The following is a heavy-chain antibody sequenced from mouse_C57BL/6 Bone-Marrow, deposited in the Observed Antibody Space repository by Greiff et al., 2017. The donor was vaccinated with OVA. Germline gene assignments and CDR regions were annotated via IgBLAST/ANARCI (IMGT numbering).Heavy chain of an antibody. D-gene: IGHD1-1*01. Sequence: EVQGVESGGGLVQPGGSLKLSCAASGFTFSDYGMAWVRQAPRKGPEWVAFISNLAYRIYYAATVTGRFTIYRESAKNTLYLELSSLRSEDTAMYYCARSYGSDWYFDVWGTGTTVTVSS. CDR1: GFTFSDYG. J-gene: IGHJ1*03. V-gene: IGHV5-15*01. CDR3: ARSYGSDWYFDV. CDR2: ISNLAYRI.